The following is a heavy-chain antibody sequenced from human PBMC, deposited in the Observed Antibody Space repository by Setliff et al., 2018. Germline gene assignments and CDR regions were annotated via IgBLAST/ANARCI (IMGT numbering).Heavy chain of an antibody. D-gene: IGHD6-19*01. Sequence: GGSLRLSCAASGFTFGDYPVNWFRQAPGKGLEWVGFIRSKAYGGTTEYAPSVKGRFTISRDDSKSIGYLQMNSLKTEDTAVYYCTRAYVRVAGTLGPFDYWGQGTLVTVSS. V-gene: IGHV3-49*03. CDR3: TRAYVRVAGTLGPFDY. CDR1: GFTFGDYP. CDR2: IRSKAYGGTT. J-gene: IGHJ4*02.